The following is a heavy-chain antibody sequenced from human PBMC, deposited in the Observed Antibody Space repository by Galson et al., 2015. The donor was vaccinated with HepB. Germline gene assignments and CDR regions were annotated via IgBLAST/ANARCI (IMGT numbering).Heavy chain of an antibody. D-gene: IGHD7-27*01. CDR1: GYTFTSYA. J-gene: IGHJ5*02. CDR2: INAGNGNT. V-gene: IGHV1-3*01. Sequence: SVKVSCKASGYTFTSYAMHWVRQAPGQRLEWMGWINAGNGNTKYSQKFQGRVTITRDTSASTAYMELSSLRSEDTAVYYCARGRNWGHSDNWFDPWGQGTLVTVSS. CDR3: ARGRNWGHSDNWFDP.